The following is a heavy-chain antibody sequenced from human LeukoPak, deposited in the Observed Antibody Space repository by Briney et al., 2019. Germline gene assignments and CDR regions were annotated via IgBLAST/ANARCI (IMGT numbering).Heavy chain of an antibody. D-gene: IGHD5-18*01. Sequence: GGSPRLSCAASGFTFSIYWMHWVRQPPGKGLLWVSRINSDGSSTSYADSVKGRFTISRDNAKNTLYLQMNSLRVEDTALYYCARDAPGNTALDYWGQGGLVTVSS. CDR2: INSDGSST. CDR3: ARDAPGNTALDY. V-gene: IGHV3-74*01. CDR1: GFTFSIYW. J-gene: IGHJ4*02.